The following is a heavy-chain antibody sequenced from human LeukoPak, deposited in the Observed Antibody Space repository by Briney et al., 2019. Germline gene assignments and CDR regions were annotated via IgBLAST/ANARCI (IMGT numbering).Heavy chain of an antibody. CDR2: INPNSGGT. D-gene: IGHD3-10*01. CDR3: AREGAGIWFGESYDMDV. J-gene: IGHJ6*02. V-gene: IGHV1-2*02. Sequence: ASVKVSCKASGYTFTGYYMHWVRQAPGQGLEWMGWINPNSGGTNYAQKFQGRVTMTRDTSISTAYMELSRLRSDDTAVYYCAREGAGIWFGESYDMDVWGQGTTVTVSS. CDR1: GYTFTGYY.